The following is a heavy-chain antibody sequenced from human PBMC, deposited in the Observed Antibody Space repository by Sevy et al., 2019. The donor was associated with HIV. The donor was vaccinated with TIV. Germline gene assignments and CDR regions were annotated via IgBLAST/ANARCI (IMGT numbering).Heavy chain of an antibody. J-gene: IGHJ4*02. Sequence: ASVKFSCKASGYTFTGYYMHWVRQAPGQGLEWMGWINPNSGGTNYAQKVQGRVTMTMDTSISTAYIELSRLRSDDTAVYYCASDRIWFGELFFAYWGLGPLVIVSS. CDR3: ASDRIWFGELFFAY. CDR1: GYTFTGYY. V-gene: IGHV1-2*02. CDR2: INPNSGGT. D-gene: IGHD3-10*01.